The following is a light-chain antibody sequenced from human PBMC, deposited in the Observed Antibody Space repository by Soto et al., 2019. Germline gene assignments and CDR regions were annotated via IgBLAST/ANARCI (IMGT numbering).Light chain of an antibody. CDR1: QGISSY. J-gene: IGKJ1*01. CDR2: PTS. CDR3: QQLNSYPRT. V-gene: IGKV1-9*01. Sequence: DIQLTQSPSFLSASVGDRVTITCRASQGISSYLAWYQQKPGKAPNLLLYPTSTLQSGVPSRFSGSGSGTEFTLTITSLQPEDFATYCCQQLNSYPRTFGQGTKVEIK.